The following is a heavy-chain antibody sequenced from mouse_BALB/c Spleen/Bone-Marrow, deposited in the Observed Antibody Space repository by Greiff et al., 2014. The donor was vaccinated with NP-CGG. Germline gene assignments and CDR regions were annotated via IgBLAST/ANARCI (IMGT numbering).Heavy chain of an antibody. D-gene: IGHD1-2*01. Sequence: EVQLQESGPELVKPGASVKMSYKASGYTFTSYVMHWVKQKPGQGLEWIGYINPYNDGTKYNEKFKGKATLTSDKSSSTAYMELSSLTSEDSAVYYCARRQFITTAAWFAYWGQGTLVTVSA. CDR2: INPYNDGT. V-gene: IGHV1-14*01. J-gene: IGHJ3*01. CDR3: ARRQFITTAAWFAY. CDR1: GYTFTSYV.